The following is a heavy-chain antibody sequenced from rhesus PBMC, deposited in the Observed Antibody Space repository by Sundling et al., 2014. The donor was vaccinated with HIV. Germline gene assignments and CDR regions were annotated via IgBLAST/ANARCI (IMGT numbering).Heavy chain of an antibody. D-gene: IGHD5-12*01. CDR2: IYSSSGNT. J-gene: IGHJ6*01. CDR3: ARGPRRSYPYYGLDS. V-gene: IGHV4-127*01. Sequence: VQLQESGPGLVKPSETLSLTCAVSGGSISGGFGWNWIRQPPGKGLEWIGSIYSSSGNTNYNPSLKSRVTISTDTSKNQFFLKLSSVTASDTAVYYCARGPRRSYPYYGLDSWGQGVVVTVSS. CDR1: GGSISGGFG.